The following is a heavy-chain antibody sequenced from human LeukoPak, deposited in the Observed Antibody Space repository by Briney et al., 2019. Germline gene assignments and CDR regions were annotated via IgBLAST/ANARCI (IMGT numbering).Heavy chain of an antibody. V-gene: IGHV1-18*04. CDR3: ARDEVYGHRDFDY. CDR2: INPYNGYT. J-gene: IGHJ4*02. CDR1: GYTFTSYY. Sequence: ASVKVSCKASGYTFTSYYMHWVRQAPGQGLEWMGWINPYNGYTIYAQKLQGRVTLTTDTSTGTAYMDLRSLRSDDTAVYYCARDEVYGHRDFDYWGQGTLVTVSS. D-gene: IGHD4-17*01.